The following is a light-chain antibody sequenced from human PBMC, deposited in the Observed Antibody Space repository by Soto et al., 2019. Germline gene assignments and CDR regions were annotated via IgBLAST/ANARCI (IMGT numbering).Light chain of an antibody. Sequence: DIQMTQSPSSLSASVGDRVTIACRAGQTISSNLNWYQQKPGKAPNILIYDASTFLSGIPSRFIGSRSGPDLTLNISSLQPEEFPTYYCQHSYGTPYTFGRATKLEIK. J-gene: IGKJ2*01. CDR2: DAS. V-gene: IGKV1-39*01. CDR1: QTISSN. CDR3: QHSYGTPYT.